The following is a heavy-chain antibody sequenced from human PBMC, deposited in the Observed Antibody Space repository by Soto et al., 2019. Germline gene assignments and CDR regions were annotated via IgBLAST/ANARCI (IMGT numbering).Heavy chain of an antibody. Sequence: SVKVSCKATGGTFRGYAISWVRQAPGQGLEWLGGILPTSDTPNYAQKLQARVTLTADDSTNTAYMELRGLRSGDTAVYYCARGYDVNSELDYWGQGTLVTVSS. CDR3: ARGYDVNSELDY. CDR2: ILPTSDTP. CDR1: GGTFRGYA. D-gene: IGHD3-22*01. J-gene: IGHJ4*02. V-gene: IGHV1-69*13.